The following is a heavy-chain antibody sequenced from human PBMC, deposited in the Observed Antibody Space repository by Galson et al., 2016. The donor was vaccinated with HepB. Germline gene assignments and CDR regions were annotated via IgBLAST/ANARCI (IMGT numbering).Heavy chain of an antibody. D-gene: IGHD3-22*01. CDR1: GDTFSSYA. CDR3: ATGWRGVYDTSGYYLVY. V-gene: IGHV1-69*13. Sequence: SVKVSCKASGDTFSSYAISWVRQAPGQGLEWMGGIIPIFGTENYAQTLQDRVTITADESASTAYMELSSLRSEDTAVYYCATGWRGVYDTSGYYLVYWGQGTLVTVSS. CDR2: IIPIFGTE. J-gene: IGHJ4*02.